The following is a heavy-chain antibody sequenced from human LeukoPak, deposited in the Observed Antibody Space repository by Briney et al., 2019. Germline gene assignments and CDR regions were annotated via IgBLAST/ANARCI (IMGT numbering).Heavy chain of an antibody. D-gene: IGHD2/OR15-2a*01. V-gene: IGHV4-31*03. CDR1: GGSISSGAYY. CDR3: ARLSSVSLDGMDV. J-gene: IGHJ6*02. Sequence: SETLSLTCTVSGGSISSGAYYWSWVRQHPGKGLEWIGYIYYSGSAYYNPSRKSRVTISVDTSKNQFSLNLSSVTAADTAVYYCARLSSVSLDGMDVWGQGTTVTVSS. CDR2: IYYSGSA.